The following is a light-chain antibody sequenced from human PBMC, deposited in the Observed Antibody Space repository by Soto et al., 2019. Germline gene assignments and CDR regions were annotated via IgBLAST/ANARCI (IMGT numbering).Light chain of an antibody. CDR1: QSISNY. CDR2: ATS. V-gene: IGKV1-16*01. CDR3: QQYNSYPIT. Sequence: DIQMTQSPSSLSASVGDRVTITCRASQSISNYLNWYQQKPGEAPKLLIYATSSMQSGVPSRFSGSGSGTEFTLTISSLQPDDFATYYCQQYNSYPITFGQGTRLEI. J-gene: IGKJ5*01.